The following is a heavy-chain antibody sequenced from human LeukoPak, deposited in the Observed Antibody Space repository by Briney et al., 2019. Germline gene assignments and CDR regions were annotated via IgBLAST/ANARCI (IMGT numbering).Heavy chain of an antibody. CDR3: ARAYSSSWYFNWFDP. Sequence: SETLSLTCTVTGYSISSGYYWAWIRQPPGKGLEWIGNIYHSGSTYYNPSLKSRVTISVDTSKNQFSLQLTSVTAADTAVYYCARAYSSSWYFNWFDPWGQGTLVTVSS. CDR2: IYHSGST. V-gene: IGHV4-38-2*02. J-gene: IGHJ5*02. CDR1: GYSISSGYY. D-gene: IGHD6-13*01.